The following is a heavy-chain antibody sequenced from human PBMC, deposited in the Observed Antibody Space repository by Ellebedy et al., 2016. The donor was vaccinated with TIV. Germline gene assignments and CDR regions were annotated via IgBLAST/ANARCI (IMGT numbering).Heavy chain of an antibody. Sequence: SETLSLTCAVYGGSFSGYYWSWIRQPPGKGLEWIGEINHSGSTNYNPSLKSRVTISVDTSKNQFSLKLSSVTAADTAVYYCASCTQSIAVAADGGMDVWGQGTTVTVSS. D-gene: IGHD6-19*01. CDR3: ASCTQSIAVAADGGMDV. CDR1: GGSFSGYY. J-gene: IGHJ6*02. V-gene: IGHV4-34*01. CDR2: INHSGST.